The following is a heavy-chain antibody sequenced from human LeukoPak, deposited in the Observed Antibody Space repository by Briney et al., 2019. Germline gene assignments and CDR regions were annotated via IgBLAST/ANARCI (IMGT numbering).Heavy chain of an antibody. D-gene: IGHD1-26*01. V-gene: IGHV3-15*01. CDR2: IKSKTDGGTT. CDR1: GFTFSNFW. Sequence: GGSLRLSCAASGFTFSNFWMHWVRQAPGKGLVWVGRIKSKTDGGTTDYAAPVKGRFTISRDDSKNTLYLQMNSLRAEDTAVYYCAKFQWELLYAFDYWGQGTLVTVSS. J-gene: IGHJ4*02. CDR3: AKFQWELLYAFDY.